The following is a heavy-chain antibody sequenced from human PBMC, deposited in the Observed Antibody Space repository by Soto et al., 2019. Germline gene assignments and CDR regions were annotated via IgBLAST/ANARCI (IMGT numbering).Heavy chain of an antibody. CDR1: GYTFTSYG. Sequence: ASVKVSCKASGYTFTSYGISWVRQAPGQGLEWMGWISAYNGNTNYAQKLQGRVTMTTDTSTSTAYMELRSLRSDNTAVYYCARDEGYCSSTSCYNHGMDVWGQGTTVTV. D-gene: IGHD2-2*02. CDR3: ARDEGYCSSTSCYNHGMDV. J-gene: IGHJ6*02. CDR2: ISAYNGNT. V-gene: IGHV1-18*04.